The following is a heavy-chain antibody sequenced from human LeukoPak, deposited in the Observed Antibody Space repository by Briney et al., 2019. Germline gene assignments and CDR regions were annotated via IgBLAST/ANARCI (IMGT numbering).Heavy chain of an antibody. Sequence: PSETLSLTCAVYGGSFSGYYWSWIRQPPGKGLEWIGEINHSGSTNYNPSLKSRVTISVDTSKNQFSLKLSSVTAADTAVYYCARVLVYGSGSYYNVSYDYWGQGTLVTVSS. D-gene: IGHD3-10*01. CDR2: INHSGST. CDR3: ARVLVYGSGSYYNVSYDY. V-gene: IGHV4-34*01. CDR1: GGSFSGYY. J-gene: IGHJ4*02.